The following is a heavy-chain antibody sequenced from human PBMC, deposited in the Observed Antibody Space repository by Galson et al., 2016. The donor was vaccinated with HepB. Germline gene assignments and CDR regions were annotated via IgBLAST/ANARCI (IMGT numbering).Heavy chain of an antibody. D-gene: IGHD2-2*01. V-gene: IGHV3-23*01. J-gene: IGHJ6*04. CDR3: VQGSTAPAV. Sequence: SLRLSCAASGFTFRNYGMTLVRQAPGKGLEVVSGISRSGDSKQYADPVKGRLTISRDNSKNTLSLQMNSLTADHTAIYYCVQGSTAPAVWGKGTTVTVSS. CDR2: ISRSGDSK. CDR1: GFTFRNYG.